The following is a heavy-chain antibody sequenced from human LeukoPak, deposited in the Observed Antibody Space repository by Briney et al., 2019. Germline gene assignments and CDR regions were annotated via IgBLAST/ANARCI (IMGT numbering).Heavy chain of an antibody. CDR3: ARDRTKSPAAPPFFDY. CDR1: GFTFSNYA. J-gene: IGHJ4*02. D-gene: IGHD2-2*01. Sequence: PGGSLRLSCAASGFTFSNYAMHWVRQAPGKGLEWVSSISSSSSYIYYADSVKGRFTITRDNAKNSLYLQMNSLRAEDTAVYYCARDRTKSPAAPPFFDYWGQGTLVTVSS. CDR2: ISSSSSYI. V-gene: IGHV3-21*01.